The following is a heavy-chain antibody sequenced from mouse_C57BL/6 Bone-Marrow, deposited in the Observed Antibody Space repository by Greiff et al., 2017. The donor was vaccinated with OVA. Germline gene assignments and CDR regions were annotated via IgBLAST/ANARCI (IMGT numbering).Heavy chain of an antibody. Sequence: VHLQQPGAELVKPGASVKMSCKASGYTFTSYWITWVKQRPGQGLEWIGDIYPGSGSTNYNEKFKSKATLTVDTSSSTAYMQLSSLTSEDSAVYYCARWRAVVAKGDYWGQGTTLTVSS. J-gene: IGHJ2*01. CDR1: GYTFTSYW. V-gene: IGHV1-55*01. CDR3: ARWRAVVAKGDY. D-gene: IGHD1-1*01. CDR2: IYPGSGST.